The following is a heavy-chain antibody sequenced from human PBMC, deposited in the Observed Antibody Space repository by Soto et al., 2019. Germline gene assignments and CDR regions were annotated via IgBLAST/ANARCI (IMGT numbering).Heavy chain of an antibody. CDR3: TKDVTGDIGADF. J-gene: IGHJ4*02. D-gene: IGHD2-21*02. V-gene: IGHV3-23*05. Sequence: GGSLRLSCAASGFAFSNCAMSWVRQAPGKGLEWVSTIKTSGDTTFYADPVKGRFATSRDDSKNTLYLQMNSLRAEDTATYYCTKDVTGDIGADFWGQGTPVTVSS. CDR1: GFAFSNCA. CDR2: IKTSGDTT.